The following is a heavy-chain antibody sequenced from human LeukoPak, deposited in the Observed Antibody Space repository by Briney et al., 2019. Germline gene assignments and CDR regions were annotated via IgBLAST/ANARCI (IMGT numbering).Heavy chain of an antibody. Sequence: GGSLRLSCVASGFSFSDHWMNWFRQAPGKGLEGVATIKEDGSEQYYVDSMKGRLTISGDNAKNSVYLQIHNLRAEDTAVYYCARDLGWLQSDYWGQGTLVTVSS. D-gene: IGHD5-24*01. CDR2: IKEDGSEQ. CDR3: ARDLGWLQSDY. J-gene: IGHJ4*02. CDR1: GFSFSDHW. V-gene: IGHV3-7*01.